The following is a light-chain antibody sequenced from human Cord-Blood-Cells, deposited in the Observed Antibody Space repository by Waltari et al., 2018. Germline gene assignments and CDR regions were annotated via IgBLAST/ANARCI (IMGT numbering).Light chain of an antibody. CDR3: QQLNSYPLT. J-gene: IGKJ3*01. V-gene: IGKV1-9*01. CDR1: QGISSY. Sequence: IQLTQSPSSLSASVGDRVTITCRASQGISSYLAWYQQKPGKAPKLLIYAASTLQSGVPSRFSGSGSGTDFTLTISSLQPEVFATYYCQQLNSYPLTFGPGTKVDI. CDR2: AAS.